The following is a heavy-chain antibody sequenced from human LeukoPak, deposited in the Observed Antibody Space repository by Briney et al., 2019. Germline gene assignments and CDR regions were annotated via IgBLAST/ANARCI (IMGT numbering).Heavy chain of an antibody. V-gene: IGHV5-51*01. CDR1: GYSFTSYW. J-gene: IGHJ4*02. D-gene: IGHD2-15*01. CDR3: ARLTYCSGGSCYYFDY. CDR2: IYPGDSDT. Sequence: GESLKISCKGSGYSFTSYWIGWVRQMPGEGLEWMGIIYPGDSDTRYSPSFQGQVTISADKSISTAYLQWSSLKASDTAMYYCARLTYCSGGSCYYFDYWGQGTLVTVSS.